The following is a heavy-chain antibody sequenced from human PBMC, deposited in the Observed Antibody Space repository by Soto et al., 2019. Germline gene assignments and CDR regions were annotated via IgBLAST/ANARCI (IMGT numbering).Heavy chain of an antibody. CDR3: TTDEAAECT. V-gene: IGHV3-23*01. CDR2: ISGSGGST. CDR1: GFTFSSYA. J-gene: IGHJ5*02. Sequence: VQLLESGGGLVQPGGSLRLSCAASGFTFSSYAMSWVRQAPGKGLEWVSAISGSGGSTYYADSVKGRFTISRDNSKNTLYLQMNSLKTEDTAVYYCTTDEAAECTWGQGTLVTVSS. D-gene: IGHD6-13*01.